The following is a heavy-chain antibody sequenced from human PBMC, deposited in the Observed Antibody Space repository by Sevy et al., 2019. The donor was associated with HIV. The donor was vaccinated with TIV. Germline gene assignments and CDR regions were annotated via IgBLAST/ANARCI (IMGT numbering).Heavy chain of an antibody. CDR3: ARDRRTLNYYASSGYNYYFDY. D-gene: IGHD3-22*01. J-gene: IGHJ4*02. CDR2: ITSSSDYI. CDR1: GFTFSNYN. V-gene: IGHV3-21*06. Sequence: GGSLRLSCAASGFTFSNYNMNWVRQAPGKGLEWVSSITSSSDYIYHADSVKGRFTISRDNAKSSLYLQMNSLRAEDTAVYYCARDRRTLNYYASSGYNYYFDYWGQGTLVTVSS.